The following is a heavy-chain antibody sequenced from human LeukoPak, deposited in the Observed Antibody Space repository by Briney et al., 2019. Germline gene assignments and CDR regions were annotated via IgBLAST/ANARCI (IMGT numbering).Heavy chain of an antibody. J-gene: IGHJ4*02. CDR3: ARGSSGLFDY. CDR1: GGSISSYS. D-gene: IGHD6-19*01. V-gene: IGHV4-59*01. Sequence: SETLSLTCTVSGGSISSYSWTWIRQPPGKGLEWIGYIYYSRTTNYNPSLESRIAISIDTSKNQFSLKLSSVTAADTAVYYCARGSSGLFDYWGQGILVTVSS. CDR2: IYYSRTT.